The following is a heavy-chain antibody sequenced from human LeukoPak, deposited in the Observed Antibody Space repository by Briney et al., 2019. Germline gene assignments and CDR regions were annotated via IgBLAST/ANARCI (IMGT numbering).Heavy chain of an antibody. CDR2: ISGSGGST. CDR3: ARELGIFWFDP. CDR1: GFTFSYYA. J-gene: IGHJ5*02. D-gene: IGHD7-27*01. Sequence: GGSLRLSCAASGFTFSYYAMSWVRQAPGMGLEWVSAISGSGGSTYYADSVKGRFTISRDNSKNTLYLQMNSLRAEDTAVYYCARELGIFWFDPWGQGTLVTVSS. V-gene: IGHV3-23*01.